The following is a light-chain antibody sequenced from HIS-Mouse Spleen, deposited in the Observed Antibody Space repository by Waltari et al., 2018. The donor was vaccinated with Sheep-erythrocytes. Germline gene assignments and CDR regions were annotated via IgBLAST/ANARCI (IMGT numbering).Light chain of an antibody. CDR1: RSAVGSYNL. Sequence: QSALTQPASVSGSPGQSITISCTGTRSAVGSYNLVSWYQQHSGKSPKLMIYEGSKRPSGVSNRFSGSKSGNTASLTISGLQAEDEADYYCCSYAGSSTPWVFGGGTKLTVL. CDR3: CSYAGSSTPWV. J-gene: IGLJ3*02. CDR2: EGS. V-gene: IGLV2-23*01.